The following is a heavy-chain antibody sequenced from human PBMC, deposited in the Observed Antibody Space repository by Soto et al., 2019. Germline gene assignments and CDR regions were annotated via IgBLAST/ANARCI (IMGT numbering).Heavy chain of an antibody. CDR2: IKFDGSIT. V-gene: IGHV3-74*01. D-gene: IGHD1-26*01. J-gene: IGHJ4*02. CDR1: GFTFSNYW. CDR3: ARGARNYYDFDY. Sequence: DVQVVESGGRRVQPGGSLRLSCAASGFTFSNYWLHWVRQTPGKGLVWVSRIKFDGSITNYADSVKGRVTLSRDNAKNTVYLQMDRLRADDTAVYYCARGARNYYDFDYWGQGTLVTVSS.